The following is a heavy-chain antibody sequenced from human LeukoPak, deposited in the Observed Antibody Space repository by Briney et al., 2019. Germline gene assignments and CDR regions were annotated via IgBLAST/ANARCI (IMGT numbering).Heavy chain of an antibody. CDR2: ISSSGSTI. CDR3: AREDGDGYDSSGSFDY. V-gene: IGHV3-48*03. D-gene: IGHD3-22*01. J-gene: IGHJ4*02. Sequence: GGSLRLSCAASGFTFSSYEMNWVRQAPGKGLEWVSYISSSGSTIYYADSVKGRFTISRDNAKNSLYLQMNSLRAEDTAVYYCAREDGDGYDSSGSFDYWGRGTLVTVSS. CDR1: GFTFSSYE.